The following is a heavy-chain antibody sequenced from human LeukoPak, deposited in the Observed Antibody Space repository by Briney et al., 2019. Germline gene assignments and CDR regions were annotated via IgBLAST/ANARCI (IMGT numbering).Heavy chain of an antibody. V-gene: IGHV4-59*01. J-gene: IGHJ4*02. CDR2: IYYTGTT. CDR3: ASKSTDHGELRFDY. Sequence: PSETLSLTCTISGDSTNTYFWSWIRQPPGKGLDWLGYIYYTGTTNYNPSLKSRVTISMDTSKNQFSLKVSSVTAADTGVYYCASKSTDHGELRFDYWGQGTLVTVSS. D-gene: IGHD4-17*01. CDR1: GDSTNTYF.